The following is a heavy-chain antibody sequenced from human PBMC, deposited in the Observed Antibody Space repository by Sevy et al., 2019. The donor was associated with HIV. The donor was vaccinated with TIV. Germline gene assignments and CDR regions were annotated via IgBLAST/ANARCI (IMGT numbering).Heavy chain of an antibody. CDR3: ARGGHYFFSGMDV. J-gene: IGHJ6*04. CDR2: INHSGST. Sequence: SETLSLTCAVYGGSFSGYYWSWIRQPPGKGLEWIGEINHSGSTNYNPSLKSRVTISVDTSKNQFSLKLSSVTAADTAVYYCARGGHYFFSGMDVWGKGTTVTVSS. D-gene: IGHD3-16*01. V-gene: IGHV4-34*01. CDR1: GGSFSGYY.